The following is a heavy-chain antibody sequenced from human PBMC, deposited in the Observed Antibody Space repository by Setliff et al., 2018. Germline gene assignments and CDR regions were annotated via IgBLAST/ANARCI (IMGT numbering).Heavy chain of an antibody. CDR1: GFTFSDYY. J-gene: IGHJ4*02. CDR3: ATKAVAGT. CDR2: ISSSGSLI. V-gene: IGHV3-11*01. D-gene: IGHD6-19*01. Sequence: LRLSCATSGFTFSDYYMSWIRQTPGRGLEWVAYISSSGSLIYYPDSVKGRFTISRDNAKKSVDLQMNSLRAEDTAVYYCATKAVAGTGGQGTLVTVSS.